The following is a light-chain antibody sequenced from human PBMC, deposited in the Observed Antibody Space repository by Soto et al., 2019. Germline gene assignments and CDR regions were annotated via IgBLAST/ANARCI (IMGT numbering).Light chain of an antibody. Sequence: DIQLTQSPSFLSASVGDRVTITCRASQVISSFLAWYQQKPGEAPKLLIYGASTLQSGVPSRFSGSGSGTEFTLTITSLQPEDFATYYCQQLDSYSITFGQGTRLEIK. CDR3: QQLDSYSIT. CDR1: QVISSF. J-gene: IGKJ5*01. CDR2: GAS. V-gene: IGKV1-9*01.